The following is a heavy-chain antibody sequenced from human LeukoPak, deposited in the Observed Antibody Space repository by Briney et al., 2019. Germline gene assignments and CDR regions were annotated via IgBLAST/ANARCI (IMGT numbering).Heavy chain of an antibody. CDR2: IYYSGST. CDR3: ARVGLSYDILTGYFDY. Sequence: SETLSLTCTVSGGSISSYYWSWIRQPPGKGLERIGYIYYSGSTNYNPSLKSRVTISVDTSKNQFSLKLSSVTAADTAVYYCARVGLSYDILTGYFDYWGQGTLVTVSS. D-gene: IGHD3-9*01. CDR1: GGSISSYY. V-gene: IGHV4-59*01. J-gene: IGHJ4*02.